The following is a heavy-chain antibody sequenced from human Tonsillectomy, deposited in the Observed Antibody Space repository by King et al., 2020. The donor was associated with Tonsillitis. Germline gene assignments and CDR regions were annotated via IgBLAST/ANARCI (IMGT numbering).Heavy chain of an antibody. CDR3: ARRGGSYYSVYYYYDMDV. J-gene: IGHJ6*03. V-gene: IGHV5-51*03. CDR2: IYPGDSDT. CDR1: GYDFTSYW. Sequence: QLVQSGAEVKKPGESLKISCKGSGYDFTSYWIGWVRQLPGKGLEWMGIIYPGDSDTTYSPSFQGQVTISVDKSISTAYLQWSSLKASDTAMYYCARRGGSYYSVYYYYDMDVWGKGTTVTVSS. D-gene: IGHD2-15*01.